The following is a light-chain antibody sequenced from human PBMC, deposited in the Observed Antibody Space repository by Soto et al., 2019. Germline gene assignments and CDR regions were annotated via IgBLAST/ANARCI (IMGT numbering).Light chain of an antibody. Sequence: QSVLTQPPSVSGAPGKRVTISCTGSSSNIGAGYDVHWYQQLPGTAPKLLIYGNSNLPSGVPDRFSGSKSGTSASLAITGLQAEDEADYYCQSYDSSLSGYYVFGTGTKLTVL. CDR1: SSNIGAGYD. CDR3: QSYDSSLSGYYV. V-gene: IGLV1-40*01. CDR2: GNS. J-gene: IGLJ1*01.